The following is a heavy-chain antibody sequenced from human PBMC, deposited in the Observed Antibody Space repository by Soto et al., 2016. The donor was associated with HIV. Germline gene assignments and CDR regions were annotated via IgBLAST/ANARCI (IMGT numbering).Heavy chain of an antibody. CDR2: IKSDGSAT. CDR3: VRRHSFYYSMDV. V-gene: IGHV3-74*01. CDR1: IPLQYLL. Sequence: EVQLVESGGGLVQPGGSRETLLYSLWIPLQYLLDALGPAKLQGRGVVWVSYIKSDGSATNYADFVKGRFTISRDNAKKMLYLEMNSLEAEDTGIYYCVRRHSFYYSMDVWGKGTTVTVSS. J-gene: IGHJ6*03. D-gene: IGHD2-15*01.